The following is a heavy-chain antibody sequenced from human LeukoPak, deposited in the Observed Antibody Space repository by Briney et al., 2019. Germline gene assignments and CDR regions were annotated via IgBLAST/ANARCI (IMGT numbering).Heavy chain of an antibody. V-gene: IGHV3-30*02. Sequence: GGSLRLSCAASGFTFSSYGMHWVRQAPGKGLEWVAFIRYDGSNKYYADSVKGRFTISRDNSKNTLYLQMNSLRAEDTAVYYCAKGDAHEVYFDYWGQGTLVTVSS. D-gene: IGHD5-24*01. J-gene: IGHJ4*02. CDR3: AKGDAHEVYFDY. CDR1: GFTFSSYG. CDR2: IRYDGSNK.